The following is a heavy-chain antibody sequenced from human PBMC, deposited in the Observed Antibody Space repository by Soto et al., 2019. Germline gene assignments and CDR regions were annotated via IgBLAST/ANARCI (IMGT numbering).Heavy chain of an antibody. CDR1: GDSIIGTHW. V-gene: IGHV4-4*02. Sequence: SETLSLTCAVSGDSIIGTHWWSWVRRPPVKGLEFIGETHHSRGTNYNPSLRSRVTMSLDKSKNQLSLILYSVTAADTGVYYCARYSAASGTYYFDYWGQGTLVT. D-gene: IGHD6-13*01. CDR2: THHSRGT. CDR3: ARYSAASGTYYFDY. J-gene: IGHJ4*01.